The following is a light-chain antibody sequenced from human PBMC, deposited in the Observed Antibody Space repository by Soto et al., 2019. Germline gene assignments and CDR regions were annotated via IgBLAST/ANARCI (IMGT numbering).Light chain of an antibody. V-gene: IGLV2-14*01. J-gene: IGLJ2*01. CDR2: EVS. CDR3: TSYTSSSTLDVV. CDR1: SSDVGGYDF. Sequence: QSALTQPASVSGSPGQSITISCTGTSSDVGGYDFVSWYQQHPGKAPKLMIYEVSDRPSGVSNRFSGSKSGNTASLTISGLQAEDEAHYYCTSYTSSSTLDVVFGGGTKVTVL.